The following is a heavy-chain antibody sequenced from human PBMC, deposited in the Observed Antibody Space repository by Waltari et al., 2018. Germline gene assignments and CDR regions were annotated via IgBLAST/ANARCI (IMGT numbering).Heavy chain of an antibody. CDR3: ARAHSGSYWFDP. CDR2: IIPILGIA. J-gene: IGHJ5*02. D-gene: IGHD1-26*01. Sequence: QVQLVQSGAEVKKPGSSVKVSCKAPGGTFSSYAISWVRQAPGQGLEWMGRIIPILGIANYAQKFQGRVTITADKSTSTAYMELSSLRSEDTAVYYCARAHSGSYWFDPWGQGTLVTVSS. CDR1: GGTFSSYA. V-gene: IGHV1-69*04.